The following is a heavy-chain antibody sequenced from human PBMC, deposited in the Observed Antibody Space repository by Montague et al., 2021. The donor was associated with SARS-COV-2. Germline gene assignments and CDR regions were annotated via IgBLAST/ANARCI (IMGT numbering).Heavy chain of an antibody. J-gene: IGHJ6*02. CDR3: THTVLSIGDFVPTKIFASGV. Sequence: PALVKPTQTLTLTCTFSGFSLNTRGVGVGWVRLPPGKALEWLALSYWDDDKRYSPSLRSRVIISKDTSKKQVVLKMTNVDTADTATYYWTHTVLSIGDFVPTKIFASGVWGRGTTVTVSS. CDR2: SYWDDDK. CDR1: GFSLNTRGVG. D-gene: IGHD3-10*02. V-gene: IGHV2-5*02.